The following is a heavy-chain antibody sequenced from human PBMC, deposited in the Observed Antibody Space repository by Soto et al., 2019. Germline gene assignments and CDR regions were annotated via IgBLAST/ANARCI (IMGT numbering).Heavy chain of an antibody. D-gene: IGHD5-12*01. CDR1: GLNFSTYW. V-gene: IGHV3-7*01. CDR2: INEDGSEK. Sequence: GGSLRLSCVGSGLNFSTYWMSWVRQAPGKGLEWVADINEDGSEKYYVDSLKGRLTVARDNAKKSLFLQMSSLRPEDTALYYCAMLPATRTTIYWGQGAQVTGSS. CDR3: AMLPATRTTIY. J-gene: IGHJ4*02.